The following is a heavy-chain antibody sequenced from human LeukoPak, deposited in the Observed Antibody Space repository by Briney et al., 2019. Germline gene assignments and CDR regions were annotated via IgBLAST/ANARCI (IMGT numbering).Heavy chain of an antibody. D-gene: IGHD5-18*01. Sequence: GSLRLSCAASGFTFSSYWMSWVRQPPGKGLEWIGEINHSGSTNYNPSLKSRVTISVDTSKNQFSLKLSSVTAADTAVYYCARRLTRGYSYGRWGQGTLVTVSS. V-gene: IGHV4-34*01. CDR1: GFTFSSYW. CDR2: INHSGST. CDR3: ARRLTRGYSYGR. J-gene: IGHJ4*02.